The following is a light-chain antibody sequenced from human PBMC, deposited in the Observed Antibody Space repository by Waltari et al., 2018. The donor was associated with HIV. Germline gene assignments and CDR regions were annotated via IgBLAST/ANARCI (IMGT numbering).Light chain of an antibody. Sequence: ERVMTQSPATLSVSPGERATLSCRASQSVSSNLAWYQQTPGQAPSLLIYGASTRTTGIPARFSGSGSGTDFTLTIGSLQSEDFAVYYCQQYNNWPLTFGGGTTVEIK. V-gene: IGKV3-15*01. J-gene: IGKJ4*01. CDR3: QQYNNWPLT. CDR2: GAS. CDR1: QSVSSN.